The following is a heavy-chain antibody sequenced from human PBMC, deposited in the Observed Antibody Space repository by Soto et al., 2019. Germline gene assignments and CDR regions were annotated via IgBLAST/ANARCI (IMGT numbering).Heavy chain of an antibody. CDR1: GYTFTGYY. CDR2: INPQTGGT. J-gene: IGHJ6*02. Sequence: ASVKVSCKASGYTFTGYYIHWVREAPGQGLEWMGWINPQTGGTSYAQKFQGRVTLSRDTSINTAYLELSRLTFDDAAVYFCARERYQVISDGMDVWGQGTTVTVSS. V-gene: IGHV1-2*02. D-gene: IGHD2-2*01. CDR3: ARERYQVISDGMDV.